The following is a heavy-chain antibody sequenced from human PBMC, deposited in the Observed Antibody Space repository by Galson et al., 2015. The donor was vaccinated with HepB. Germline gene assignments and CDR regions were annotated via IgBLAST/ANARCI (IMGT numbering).Heavy chain of an antibody. D-gene: IGHD6-19*01. CDR3: ARVNPTVAGTQSATFDFDY. J-gene: IGHJ4*02. V-gene: IGHV1-46*03. CDR2: INPSGGST. Sequence: SVKVSCKASGYTFTSYYMHWVRQAPGQGLEWMGIINPSGGSTSYAQKFQGRVTMTRDTSTSTVYMELSSLRSEDTAVYYRARVNPTVAGTQSATFDFDYWGQGTLVTVSS. CDR1: GYTFTSYY.